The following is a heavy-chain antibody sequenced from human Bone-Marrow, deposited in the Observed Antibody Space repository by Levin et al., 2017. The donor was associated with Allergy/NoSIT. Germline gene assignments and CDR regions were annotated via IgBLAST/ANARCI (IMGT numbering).Heavy chain of an antibody. D-gene: IGHD1-14*01. CDR3: APNSRQPDGTYYYYGMDV. CDR2: IYWDDDK. Sequence: SGPTLVKPTQTLTLTCTFSGFSLSTSGVGVGWIRQPPGKALEWLALIYWDDDKRYSPFLKSRLTITKDTSKNHVVLTMTNMDSVDTATYYCAPNSRQPDGTYYYYGMDVWGQGTAVTVSS. V-gene: IGHV2-5*02. J-gene: IGHJ6*02. CDR1: GFSLSTSGVG.